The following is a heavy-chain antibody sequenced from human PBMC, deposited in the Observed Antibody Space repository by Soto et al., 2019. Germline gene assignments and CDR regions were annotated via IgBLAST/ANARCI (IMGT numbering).Heavy chain of an antibody. Sequence: LSLTCTVSGGSITSGGNYWSWIRQPPGKGLEWIGYIYYSGHTYYNPSLKRCLTISVDTSKNHFSLRMSSVTAADTAGYYCARTYWSGWGRHLFASWGQGALVTVSS. D-gene: IGHD3-3*01. CDR3: ARTYWSGWGRHLFAS. J-gene: IGHJ4*02. CDR1: GGSITSGGNY. CDR2: IYYSGHT. V-gene: IGHV4-30-4*01.